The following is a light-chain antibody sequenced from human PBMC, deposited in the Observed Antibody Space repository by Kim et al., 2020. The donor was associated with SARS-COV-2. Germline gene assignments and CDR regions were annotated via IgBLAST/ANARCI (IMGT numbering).Light chain of an antibody. Sequence: QRVTISCTGSSSNIGASYDVHWYQHLPGTAPKLLIYGNTNRPSGVPDRFSASKSGTSASLAITGLQAEDEADYYCQSYDSSLSVYVFGTGTKVTVL. CDR1: SSNIGASYD. CDR3: QSYDSSLSVYV. J-gene: IGLJ1*01. V-gene: IGLV1-40*01. CDR2: GNT.